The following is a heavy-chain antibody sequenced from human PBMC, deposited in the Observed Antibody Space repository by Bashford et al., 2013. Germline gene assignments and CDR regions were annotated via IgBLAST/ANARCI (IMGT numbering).Heavy chain of an antibody. J-gene: IGHJ6*04. CDR2: NTARE. Sequence: NTARERYADSVRGARFTISRDNSRNSLFLQMNNLRTEDTALYYCAKDTGRGANLATIWDAWGKGTRSPVSS. D-gene: IGHD1-26*01. CDR3: AKDTGRGANLATIWDA. V-gene: IGHV3-9*01.